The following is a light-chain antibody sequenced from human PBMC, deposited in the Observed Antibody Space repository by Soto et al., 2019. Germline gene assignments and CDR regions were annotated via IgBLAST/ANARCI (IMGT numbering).Light chain of an antibody. CDR1: TYDIGYYDY. V-gene: IGLV2-14*03. CDR2: DVT. J-gene: IGLJ2*01. Sequence: QSALTQPASVSGSPGQSITISCTGTTYDIGYYDYVSWYQQHPGKAPKLIIYDVTYRPSGASDRFSGSKSGNTASLTISGLQAEDEAEYYCSSYTTSSTLVFGGGTKLT. CDR3: SSYTTSSTLV.